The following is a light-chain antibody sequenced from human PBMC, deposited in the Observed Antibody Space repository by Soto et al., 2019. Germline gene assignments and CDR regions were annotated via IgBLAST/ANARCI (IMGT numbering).Light chain of an antibody. Sequence: EIVMTQSPATLSVSPGERATLSCRASQSVSSDLAWYHQKPGQAPRLLIYGASTRATGIPARFSGSGSGTEFTLTINSLQSEDFEVYYCQQYNNWPRTVGQGTKVDSK. J-gene: IGKJ1*01. V-gene: IGKV3-15*01. CDR3: QQYNNWPRT. CDR1: QSVSSD. CDR2: GAS.